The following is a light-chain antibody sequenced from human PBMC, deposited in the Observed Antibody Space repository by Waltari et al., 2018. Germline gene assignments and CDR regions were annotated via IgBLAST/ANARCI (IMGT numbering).Light chain of an antibody. J-gene: IGKJ1*01. CDR2: EVY. Sequence: IVMTQSPLSLSVTPGQPTSMSCKASQSLLHSDGRTRVFWYLQKSGRSPRLLISEVYDRFSGVRDRLSGSGSGTDFTLNISRVEPEDVGIYFCMQNIQLPTFGQGTKVQI. V-gene: IGKV2D-29*02. CDR1: QSLLHSDGRTR. CDR3: MQNIQLPT.